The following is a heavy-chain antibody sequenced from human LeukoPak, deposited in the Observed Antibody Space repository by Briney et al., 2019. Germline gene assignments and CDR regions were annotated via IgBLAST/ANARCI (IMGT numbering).Heavy chain of an antibody. CDR3: ARHRTYSSSSPFDY. CDR1: GGSISSLY. D-gene: IGHD6-6*01. J-gene: IGHJ4*02. CDR2: IYYTGST. V-gene: IGHV4-59*08. Sequence: SETLSLTCSVSGGSISSLYWSWIRQPPGKGLEWIGYIYYTGSTNYNPSLKSRVTMFVDMSKNQFSLRLSSVTAADTAVYYCARHRTYSSSSPFDYWGQGTLVTVSS.